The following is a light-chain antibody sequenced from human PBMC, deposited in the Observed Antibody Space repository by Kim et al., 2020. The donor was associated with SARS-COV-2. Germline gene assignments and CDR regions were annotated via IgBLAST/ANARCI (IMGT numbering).Light chain of an antibody. CDR3: QQYDNLPH. CDR2: DAS. V-gene: IGKV1-33*01. Sequence: RSAYVGDRVTITCQASQDINNHLNWYQQKPGKGPKLLIYDASNLKTGVPSRFSGRGSGTDFTFTISSLQAEDFATYYCQQYDNLPHFGGGTKVEI. CDR1: QDINNH. J-gene: IGKJ4*01.